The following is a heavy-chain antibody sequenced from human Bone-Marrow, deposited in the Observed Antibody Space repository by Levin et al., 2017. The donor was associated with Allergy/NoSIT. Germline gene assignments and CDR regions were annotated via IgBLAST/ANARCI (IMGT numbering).Heavy chain of an antibody. CDR1: GFTFSNYW. Sequence: PGGSLRLSCAASGFTFSNYWMYWVRQAPGKGLVWVSRIHSDGSNITYADSVKGRFTISRDNAESTLYLQMNSLRGDDTSVYYCARSLPLYSSGWHGHSSYFGLDVWGQGTTVIVSS. V-gene: IGHV3-74*01. CDR3: ARSLPLYSSGWHGHSSYFGLDV. D-gene: IGHD6-19*01. CDR2: IHSDGSNI. J-gene: IGHJ6*02.